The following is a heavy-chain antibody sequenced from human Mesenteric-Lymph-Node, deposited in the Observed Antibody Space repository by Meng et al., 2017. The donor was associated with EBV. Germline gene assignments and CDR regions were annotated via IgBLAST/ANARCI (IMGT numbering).Heavy chain of an antibody. CDR1: GFTSSDYY. CDR3: ARDPGGSYWDY. D-gene: IGHD1-26*01. Sequence: ASVGEVVKHGASLRPCCAASGFTSSDYYLTWIRQAPGKWLEWVSYISSSGRTTYHIDSVKGRFTISRDNAKNSLYLQMDGLRAEDTAVYYCARDPGGSYWDYWGQGTLVTVSS. J-gene: IGHJ4*02. CDR2: ISSSGRTT. V-gene: IGHV3-11*01.